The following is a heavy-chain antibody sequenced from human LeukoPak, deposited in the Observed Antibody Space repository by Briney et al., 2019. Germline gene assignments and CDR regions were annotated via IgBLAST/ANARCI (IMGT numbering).Heavy chain of an antibody. Sequence: SETLSLTCIVSGGSMNYYYWSWIRQPPGKGLEWMGYISYSGSTNYNPSLESRVTISVDTSKNQFSLKLSSVTAADTAVYYCARAGPVPTSDGGPVADYWGQGTLVTVSS. J-gene: IGHJ4*02. D-gene: IGHD4-17*01. V-gene: IGHV4-59*01. CDR1: GGSMNYYY. CDR3: ARAGPVPTSDGGPVADY. CDR2: ISYSGST.